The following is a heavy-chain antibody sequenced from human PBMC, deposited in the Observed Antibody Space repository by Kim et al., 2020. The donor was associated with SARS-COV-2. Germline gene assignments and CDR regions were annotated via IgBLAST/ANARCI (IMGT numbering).Heavy chain of an antibody. V-gene: IGHV1-3*01. D-gene: IGHD6-19*01. J-gene: IGHJ5*02. CDR2: INPAIGTT. Sequence: ASVKVSCKASGYTFTSYAMHWVRQAPGQRLEWMGGINPAIGTTNYAQKFQGRVTITGDTSASTAYMELSSLRSEDTAVYYCARDVKQWLVMGDNWFDPWGQGTLVTVSS. CDR1: GYTFTSYA. CDR3: ARDVKQWLVMGDNWFDP.